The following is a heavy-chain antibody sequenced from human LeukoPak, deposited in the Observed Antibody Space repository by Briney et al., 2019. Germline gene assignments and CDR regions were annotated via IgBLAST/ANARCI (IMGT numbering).Heavy chain of an antibody. V-gene: IGHV3-66*01. J-gene: IGHJ4*02. CDR2: IYSGGST. Sequence: PGGSLRLSCAASGFTVSSNYMSWVRQAPGKGLEWVSVIYSGGSTYYADSVKGRFTISRDNSKNTLYLQMNSLRAEDTAVYYCARDLGGDSSGVTLGYWGQGTLVTVSS. D-gene: IGHD3-22*01. CDR1: GFTVSSNY. CDR3: ARDLGGDSSGVTLGY.